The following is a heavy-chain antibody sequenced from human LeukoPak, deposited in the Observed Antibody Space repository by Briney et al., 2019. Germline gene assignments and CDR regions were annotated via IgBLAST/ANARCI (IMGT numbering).Heavy chain of an antibody. D-gene: IGHD5-12*01. J-gene: IGHJ5*02. CDR3: ARGGGYDWFDP. CDR1: GVTITSYY. V-gene: IGHV4-59*01. Sequence: SETLSLTCTLSGVTITSYYWNSIRQPPGNGLEWIEYIYYSGSTNYNPSLKSRVTISVDTSKNQIYLKLSSVTAADTAVYYCARGGGYDWFDPWGQGTLVTVSS. CDR2: IYYSGST.